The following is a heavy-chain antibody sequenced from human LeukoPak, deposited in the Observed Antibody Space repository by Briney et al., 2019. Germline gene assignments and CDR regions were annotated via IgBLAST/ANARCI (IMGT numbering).Heavy chain of an antibody. CDR1: GYTFTSYG. D-gene: IGHD1-26*01. CDR3: ARVGSVGLMDV. CDR2: ISAYNGNT. J-gene: IGHJ6*03. V-gene: IGHV1-18*01. Sequence: GASVKVSCKASGYTFTSYGISWVRQAPGQGLEWMGWISAYNGNTNYAQKLQGRVTMTTDTSTSTAHTELRSLRSDDTAVYYCARVGSVGLMDVWGKGTTVTVSS.